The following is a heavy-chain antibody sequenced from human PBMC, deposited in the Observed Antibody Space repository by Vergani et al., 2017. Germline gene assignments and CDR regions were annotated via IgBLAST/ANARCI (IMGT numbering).Heavy chain of an antibody. CDR3: ARGTXQGTYYYDSSGYVY. CDR1: GYTFTGYY. J-gene: IGHJ4*02. Sequence: QVQLVQSGAEVKKPGASVEVSCKASGYTFTGYYIHWVRQAPGQGLEWMGRIIPIFGTANYAQKFQGRVTITADESTSTAYMELSSLRSEDTAVYYCARGTXQGTYYYDSSGYVYWGQGTLVTVSS. CDR2: IIPIFGTA. D-gene: IGHD3-22*01. V-gene: IGHV1-69*18.